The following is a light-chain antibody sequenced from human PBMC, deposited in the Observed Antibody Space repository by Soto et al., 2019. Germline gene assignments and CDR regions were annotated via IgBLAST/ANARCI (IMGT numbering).Light chain of an antibody. Sequence: DIQLTQSPSFLSASVGDRLTITCRASQGTASYLAWFQQRPGRAPKLLIYAASTLQSGVPPRFSGSGSGTDFTLTITNLQPEDFAPYYCQQYKSYPWTFGQGTXLX. CDR1: QGTASY. CDR2: AAS. J-gene: IGKJ1*01. V-gene: IGKV1-9*01. CDR3: QQYKSYPWT.